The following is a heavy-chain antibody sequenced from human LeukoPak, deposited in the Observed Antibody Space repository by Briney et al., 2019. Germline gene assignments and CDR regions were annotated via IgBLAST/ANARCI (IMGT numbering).Heavy chain of an antibody. J-gene: IGHJ6*03. Sequence: PGGSLRLSCAAPGFTFSSYGIHWVRQAPGKGLEWVAVISYDGSNKYYADSVKGRFTISRDNSKNTLYLQMNSLRAEDTAVYYCAKAPQGSHYYYYYMDVWGKGTTVTVSS. CDR3: AKAPQGSHYYYYYMDV. CDR2: ISYDGSNK. V-gene: IGHV3-30*18. CDR1: GFTFSSYG.